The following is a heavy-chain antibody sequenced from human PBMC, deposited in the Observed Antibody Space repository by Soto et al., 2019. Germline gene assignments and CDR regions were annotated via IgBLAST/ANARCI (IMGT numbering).Heavy chain of an antibody. D-gene: IGHD1-26*01. CDR3: ARDLRGSPDY. Sequence: GGSLRLSCAASGFTFSSYWMSWVRQAPGKGLEWVANIKPDGRTTTYADSVKGRFTISRDNAKNTVYLQMNSLRVDDTAVYYCARDLRGSPDYWGQGTLVTVSS. CDR1: GFTFSSYW. CDR2: IKPDGRTT. V-gene: IGHV3-7*01. J-gene: IGHJ4*02.